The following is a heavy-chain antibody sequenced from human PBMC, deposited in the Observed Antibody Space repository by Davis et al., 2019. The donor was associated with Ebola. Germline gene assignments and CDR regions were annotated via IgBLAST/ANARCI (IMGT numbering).Heavy chain of an antibody. Sequence: ASVKVSCKASGYTFTSYAMNWVRQAPGQGLEWMGWIRTYNDNTNYSQKFQGRVTMTTDTSTSTAYMELRSLRSDDTAVYYCARAQFPTTSDHWGQGTLVTVSS. V-gene: IGHV1-18*01. CDR3: ARAQFPTTSDH. CDR1: GYTFTSYA. CDR2: IRTYNDNT. J-gene: IGHJ4*02. D-gene: IGHD1-1*01.